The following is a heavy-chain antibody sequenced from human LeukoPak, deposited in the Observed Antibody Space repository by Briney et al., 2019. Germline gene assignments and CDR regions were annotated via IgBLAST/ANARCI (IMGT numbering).Heavy chain of an antibody. CDR2: IYTSGST. CDR1: GGSISSYY. D-gene: IGHD3-9*01. V-gene: IGHV4-4*07. J-gene: IGHJ4*02. CDR3: AREDGTYYDILTGYYTGSFDY. Sequence: SETLSLTCTVSGGSISSYYWSWIRQPAGKGLEWIGRIYTSGSTNYNPSLKSRVTMSVDTSKNQFSLKLSSVTAADTAVYYCAREDGTYYDILTGYYTGSFDYWGQGTLVTVSS.